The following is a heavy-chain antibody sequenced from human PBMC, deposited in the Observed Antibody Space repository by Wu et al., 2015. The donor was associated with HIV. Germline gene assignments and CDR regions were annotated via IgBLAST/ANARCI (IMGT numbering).Heavy chain of an antibody. V-gene: IGHV1-69*01. D-gene: IGHD6-6*01. CDR2: IIPIFGTA. J-gene: IGHJ6*03. CDR3: ARVLYSSSSGDYYYYMDV. CDR1: GGTFSSYA. Sequence: QVQLVQSGAELKKPGSSVKVSCKASGGTFSSYAISWVRQAPGQGLEWMGGIIPIFGTANYAQKFQGRVTITADESTSTAYMELSSLRSEDTAVYYCARVLYSSSSGDYYYYMDVWGKGTTVTVSS.